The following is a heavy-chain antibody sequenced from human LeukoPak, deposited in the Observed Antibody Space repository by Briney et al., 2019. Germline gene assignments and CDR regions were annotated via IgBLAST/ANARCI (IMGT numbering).Heavy chain of an antibody. D-gene: IGHD3-22*01. CDR1: GGSISSGGYS. CDR3: AREYYDSSGYPLFDP. Sequence: PSETLSLTCAVPGGSISSGGYSWSWIRQPPGKGLGWIGYIYHSGSTYYNPSLKSRVTISVDRSKNQFSLKLSSVTAADTAVYYCAREYYDSSGYPLFDPWGQGTLVTVSS. V-gene: IGHV4-30-2*01. CDR2: IYHSGST. J-gene: IGHJ5*02.